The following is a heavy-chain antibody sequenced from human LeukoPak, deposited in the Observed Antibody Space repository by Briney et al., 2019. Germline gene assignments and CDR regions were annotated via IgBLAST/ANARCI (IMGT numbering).Heavy chain of an antibody. J-gene: IGHJ4*02. CDR2: ISGNGGST. Sequence: GGSLRLTCAASGFTFSSYAMSWVRQAPGKGLSWVTGISGNGGSTYYADSVKGRFTISRDNSKNTLYLQINSLRAEDTAVYYCAKRDYYDSSGYAPLFAHWGQGTLVTVSP. D-gene: IGHD3-22*01. CDR3: AKRDYYDSSGYAPLFAH. CDR1: GFTFSSYA. V-gene: IGHV3-23*01.